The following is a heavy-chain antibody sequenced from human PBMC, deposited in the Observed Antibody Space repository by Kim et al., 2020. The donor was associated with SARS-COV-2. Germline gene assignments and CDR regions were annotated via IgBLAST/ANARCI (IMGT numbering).Heavy chain of an antibody. CDR2: IWYDGSGK. V-gene: IGHV3-33*01. Sequence: GGSLRLSCAASGFVFSSYGMHWVRQAPGKGLEWVAVIWYDGSGKYYSDSVKGRFTISRDNSKNTLFLEMNNLRAEDTAIYYCAREDYGGNPDYFYGMDDWGQGTTVTVSS. J-gene: IGHJ6*02. CDR1: GFVFSSYG. D-gene: IGHD4-17*01. CDR3: AREDYGGNPDYFYGMDD.